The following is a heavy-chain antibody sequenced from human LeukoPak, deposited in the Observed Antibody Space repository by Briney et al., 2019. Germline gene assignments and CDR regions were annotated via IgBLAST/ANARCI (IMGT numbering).Heavy chain of an antibody. CDR1: GFTFSAYW. D-gene: IGHD3-22*01. J-gene: IGHJ4*02. V-gene: IGHV3-7*01. CDR3: ARERRGGYYYFLDY. Sequence: PGGSLRLSCAASGFTFSAYWMTWVRQAPGKGLEWVAHIKQDGSEKNYVDSVKGRFTISRDNARNSLYLQMNSLRAEDTAVYYCARERRGGYYYFLDYWGQGSLVTVSS. CDR2: IKQDGSEK.